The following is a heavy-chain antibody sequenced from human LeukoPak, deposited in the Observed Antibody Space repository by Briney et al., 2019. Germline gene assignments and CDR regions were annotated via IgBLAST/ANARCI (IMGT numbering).Heavy chain of an antibody. CDR3: ARFPRRDYDSSGYPFDY. D-gene: IGHD3-22*01. CDR2: INPNSGGT. Sequence: ASVKVSCKASGYTFTGYYIHWVRQAPGQGLEWMGWINPNSGGTNYAQKFQGRVTMTRDTSISTAYMELSRLRSDDTAMYYCARFPRRDYDSSGYPFDYWGQGTLVTVSS. V-gene: IGHV1-2*02. J-gene: IGHJ4*02. CDR1: GYTFTGYY.